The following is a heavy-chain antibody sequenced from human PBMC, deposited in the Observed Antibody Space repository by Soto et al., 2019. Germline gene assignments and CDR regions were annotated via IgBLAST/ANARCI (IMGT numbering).Heavy chain of an antibody. D-gene: IGHD3-3*01. J-gene: IGHJ6*02. V-gene: IGHV1-69*18. Sequence: QVLLVQSGAEVRKPGSSVKVCCKPSGGTFSDYAFSWVRQAPGQGLEWMGNIIPMYGRRNYAQKYQGRVTISADESTTTVYVEMRGLSFEDTAVYFCARDAPLRNGMDVWGQGTTVTVSS. CDR2: IIPMYGRR. CDR1: GGTFSDYA. CDR3: ARDAPLRNGMDV.